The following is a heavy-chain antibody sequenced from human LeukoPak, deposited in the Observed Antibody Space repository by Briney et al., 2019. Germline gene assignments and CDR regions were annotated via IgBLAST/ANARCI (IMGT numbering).Heavy chain of an antibody. CDR2: IYYSGST. V-gene: IGHV4-59*08. Sequence: SETLSLTCTVSGGSISSYYWSWIRQPPGKGLEWIGYIYYSGSTNYNPSLKSRVTISVDTSKNQCSLKLSSVTAADTAVYYCARHGQRQYYYDSSGPSWFDPWGQGTLVTVSS. D-gene: IGHD3-22*01. J-gene: IGHJ5*02. CDR3: ARHGQRQYYYDSSGPSWFDP. CDR1: GGSISSYY.